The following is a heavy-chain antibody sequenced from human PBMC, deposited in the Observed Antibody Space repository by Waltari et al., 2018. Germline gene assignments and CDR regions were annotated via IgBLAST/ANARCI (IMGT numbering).Heavy chain of an antibody. Sequence: QVQLVQSGAEVKKPGASVKVSCKDSGYPLSDLSIHWVRQAPGKGLEWMGGYGPEDGETVSAQLFQGRRSMTEDTSRDTAYMELRSLRSEDTAVYYCATDHHRDSGYDIWGQGTLVTVSS. CDR3: ATDHHRDSGYDI. V-gene: IGHV1-24*01. J-gene: IGHJ4*02. CDR2: YGPEDGET. CDR1: GYPLSDLS. D-gene: IGHD5-12*01.